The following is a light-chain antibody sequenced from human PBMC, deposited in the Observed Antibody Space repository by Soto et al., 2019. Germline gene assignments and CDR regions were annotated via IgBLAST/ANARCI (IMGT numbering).Light chain of an antibody. J-gene: IGKJ2*01. CDR3: QQSYSAQYT. V-gene: IGKV1-39*01. CDR1: QNVGSF. Sequence: DIQMTQSPSTLSASVGDGVTITCRAGQNVGSFVNWYQQKPAKAPRLLIYATSNLQSGVPSRISGSGSGTEFTLTISSVQPEDFATYFCQQSYSAQYTFGQGTKLEIK. CDR2: ATS.